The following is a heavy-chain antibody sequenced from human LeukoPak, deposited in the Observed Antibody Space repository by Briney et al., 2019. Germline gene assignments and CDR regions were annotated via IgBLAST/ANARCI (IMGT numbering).Heavy chain of an antibody. J-gene: IGHJ4*02. Sequence: SETLSLTCAVYGGSFSGYYWSWIRQPPGKGLEWIGEINHSGSTNYNPSLKSRVTISVDTSKNQFSLKLSSVTAADTAVYYCAITTGHPGNFDYWGQGTPVTVSS. CDR1: GGSFSGYY. CDR3: AITTGHPGNFDY. CDR2: INHSGST. D-gene: IGHD1-1*01. V-gene: IGHV4-34*01.